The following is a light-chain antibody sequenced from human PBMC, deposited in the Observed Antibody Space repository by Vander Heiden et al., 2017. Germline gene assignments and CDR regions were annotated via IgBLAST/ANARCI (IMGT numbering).Light chain of an antibody. CDR2: DAS. V-gene: IGKV3-11*01. CDR3: QQRSNWPT. J-gene: IGKJ5*01. Sequence: EIVLTQSQATLSLSPGERATLSCRASQSISSYLGWYQQKPGQAPRLLNEDASNRATGIPARFSGSGSGTDFTLTISSLEPEDFAVYYCQQRSNWPTFGQGTRLEIK. CDR1: QSISSY.